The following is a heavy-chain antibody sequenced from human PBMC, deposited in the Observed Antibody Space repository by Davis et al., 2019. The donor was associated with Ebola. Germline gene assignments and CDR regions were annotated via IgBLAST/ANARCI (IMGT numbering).Heavy chain of an antibody. CDR1: GYSISSGYY. J-gene: IGHJ4*02. D-gene: IGHD3-10*01. Sequence: SETLSLTCTVSGYSISSGYYWGWIRQPPGKGLEWIGSIYHSGSTYYNPSLKSRVTISLDTPKNQFSLKLSSVTAADTAVYYCARDAVVSRGELDFWGQGTLVTVSS. V-gene: IGHV4-38-2*02. CDR3: ARDAVVSRGELDF. CDR2: IYHSGST.